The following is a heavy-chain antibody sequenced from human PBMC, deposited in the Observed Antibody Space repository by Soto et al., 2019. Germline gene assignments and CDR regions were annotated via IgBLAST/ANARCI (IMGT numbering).Heavy chain of an antibody. CDR1: GGSNIRDGYY. CDR2: ISYSGSS. V-gene: IGHV4-31*03. D-gene: IGHD2-2*01. CDR3: ARATPAGSADF. Sequence: SETLSLTCTVSGGSNIRDGYYWSWIRQHPGKGLEWIAYISYSGSSYSNPSLKSRVTISADTSKNQHSLRLTSVTAADTAVYFCARATPAGSADFWGQGTLVTVSS. J-gene: IGHJ4*02.